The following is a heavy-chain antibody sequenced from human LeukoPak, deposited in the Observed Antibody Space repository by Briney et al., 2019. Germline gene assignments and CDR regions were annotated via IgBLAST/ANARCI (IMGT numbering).Heavy chain of an antibody. CDR2: IKTDGRTT. V-gene: IGHV3-74*01. D-gene: IGHD3-22*01. Sequence: GGSQRPSCAASGMTFSYHWMHSVRQAPGKGLVWVSLIKTDGRTTIYADSVKGRFTISRDDGKSTLYLQMNSLRAEDTAIYYCTTGPSFGYEWWGQGTVVTVSS. CDR1: GMTFSYHW. CDR3: TTGPSFGYEW. J-gene: IGHJ4*02.